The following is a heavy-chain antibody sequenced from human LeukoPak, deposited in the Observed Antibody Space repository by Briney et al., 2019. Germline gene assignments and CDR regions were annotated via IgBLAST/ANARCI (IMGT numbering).Heavy chain of an antibody. J-gene: IGHJ6*03. D-gene: IGHD6-13*01. Sequence: ASVKVSCKASGYTFTGYYMHWVRQAPGQGLEWMGWINPNSGGTNYAQKFQGRVTMTRDTSISTAYMELSRLRSDDTAVYYCARDEQQPYPPYYYYYYYMDVWGKGTTVTVSS. V-gene: IGHV1-2*02. CDR2: INPNSGGT. CDR3: ARDEQQPYPPYYYYYYYMDV. CDR1: GYTFTGYY.